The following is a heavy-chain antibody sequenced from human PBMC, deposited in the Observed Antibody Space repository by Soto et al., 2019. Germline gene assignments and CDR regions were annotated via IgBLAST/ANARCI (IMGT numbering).Heavy chain of an antibody. Sequence: SETLSLTCNVSGGSISSYYGSWIRQPPGKGLEWIGYIYYSGSTNYNPSLKSRVTISVDTSKNQFSLKLSSVTAADTAVYYCARTQHYYGMDVWGQGTTVTVS. J-gene: IGHJ6*02. V-gene: IGHV4-59*01. CDR3: ARTQHYYGMDV. CDR1: GGSISSYY. CDR2: IYYSGST.